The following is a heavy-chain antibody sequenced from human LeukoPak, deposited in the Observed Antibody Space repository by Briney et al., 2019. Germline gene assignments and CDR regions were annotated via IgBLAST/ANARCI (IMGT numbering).Heavy chain of an antibody. Sequence: PGGSLRLSCAASGFTFSSYAMSWVRQAPGKGLEWVSTISGGGGSTWYADSVKGRFTISRDNSKKILYLQMNSLRPEDTAVYYCAKDEGYDYGTVFDYWGQGTLVTVSS. V-gene: IGHV3-23*01. J-gene: IGHJ4*02. D-gene: IGHD5-12*01. CDR2: ISGGGGST. CDR1: GFTFSSYA. CDR3: AKDEGYDYGTVFDY.